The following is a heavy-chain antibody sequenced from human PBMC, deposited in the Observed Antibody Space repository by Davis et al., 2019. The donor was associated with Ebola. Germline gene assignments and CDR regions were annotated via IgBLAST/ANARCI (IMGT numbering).Heavy chain of an antibody. J-gene: IGHJ4*02. CDR2: INSDGSST. CDR1: GFTFSSYW. D-gene: IGHD4-23*01. Sequence: GESLKISCAASGFTFSSYWMHWVRQALGKGLVWVSRINSDGSSTSYADSVKGRFTISRDNAKNTLYLQMNSLRAEDTAVYYCARALRGGNPREDWGQGTLVTVSS. V-gene: IGHV3-74*01. CDR3: ARALRGGNPRED.